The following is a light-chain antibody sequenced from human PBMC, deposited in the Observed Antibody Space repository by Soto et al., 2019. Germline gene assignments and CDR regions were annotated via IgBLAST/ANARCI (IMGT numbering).Light chain of an antibody. J-gene: IGKJ4*01. Sequence: IQMTQSPSSVSASVGDRVTITCRASQGIYRWLAWYQQKPGKAPKLLIYAASTLESGVPSRFSGGGFGTDFTLTISSLQPEDSATYYCQQANTFHLTFGGGTEVEIK. CDR1: QGIYRW. CDR3: QQANTFHLT. CDR2: AAS. V-gene: IGKV1-12*01.